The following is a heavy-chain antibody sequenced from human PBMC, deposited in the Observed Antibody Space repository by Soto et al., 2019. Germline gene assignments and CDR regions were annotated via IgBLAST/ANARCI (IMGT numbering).Heavy chain of an antibody. Sequence: PGGSLRLSCAASGFTFCSYWMHWVRQAPGKGLVWVSRINSDGSSTSYADSVKGRFTISRDNAKNTLYLQMNSLRAEDTAVYYCARLIAAAGGDDYWGQGTLVTVSS. J-gene: IGHJ4*02. D-gene: IGHD6-13*01. V-gene: IGHV3-74*01. CDR2: INSDGSST. CDR1: GFTFCSYW. CDR3: ARLIAAAGGDDY.